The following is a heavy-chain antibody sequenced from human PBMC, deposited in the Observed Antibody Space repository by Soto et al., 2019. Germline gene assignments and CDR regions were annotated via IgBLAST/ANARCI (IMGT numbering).Heavy chain of an antibody. V-gene: IGHV1-2*02. CDR2: INPNGGT. CDR3: ARSLTPLTTLLAS. Sequence: QVQLVQSGAEVKRPGASVKVSCKASGYTLTDNYMHWVREAPGQGLEWMGWINPNGGTNYAQKFQGRHPMTRDTSIRTAYRDLSRLSSDDRAVYYCARSLTPLTTLLASWGQGPLCPVSS. D-gene: IGHD4-17*01. CDR1: GYTLTDNY. J-gene: IGHJ4*02.